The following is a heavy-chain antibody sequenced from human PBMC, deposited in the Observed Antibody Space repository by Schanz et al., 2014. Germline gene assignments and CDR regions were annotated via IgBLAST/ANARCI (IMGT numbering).Heavy chain of an antibody. Sequence: QVQLVQSGAEVQKPGASVMLSCKTSGYSFNLFVVSWVRQAPGQGLEWMGWISAYNGNMNYAPKFQGRVTMTTDTSTSTAYMELRYLRSDDTAVYYCVRDGDERLVVIFDQWGQGTLVTVSS. CDR3: VRDGDERLVVIFDQ. V-gene: IGHV1-18*04. D-gene: IGHD3-22*01. CDR2: ISAYNGNM. CDR1: GYSFNLFV. J-gene: IGHJ4*02.